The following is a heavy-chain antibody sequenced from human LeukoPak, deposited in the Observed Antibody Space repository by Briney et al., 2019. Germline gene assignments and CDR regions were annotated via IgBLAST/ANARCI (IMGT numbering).Heavy chain of an antibody. Sequence: GGSLRLSCAASGFTFSRYSMNWVRQAPGKGLEWVSVISGSGEATKYADSVKGRFTISRDNSENTLYLQMISLRAEDTAVYYCARDGFYDIYGNWFDPWGQGTLVTVSS. V-gene: IGHV3-23*01. CDR2: ISGSGEAT. J-gene: IGHJ5*02. CDR1: GFTFSRYS. CDR3: ARDGFYDIYGNWFDP. D-gene: IGHD2/OR15-2a*01.